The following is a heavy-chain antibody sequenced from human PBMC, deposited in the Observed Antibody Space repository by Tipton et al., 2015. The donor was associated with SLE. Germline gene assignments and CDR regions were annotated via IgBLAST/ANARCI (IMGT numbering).Heavy chain of an antibody. J-gene: IGHJ3*02. CDR1: GFTFSSYE. Sequence: GSLRLSCAASGFTFSSYEMNWVRQAPGKGLEWVSYISSSGSTIYYADSVKGRFTISRDNAKNSLYLQMNSLRAEDTAVYYCARVRVGATPGAFDIWGQGTMVTVSS. CDR3: ARVRVGATPGAFDI. D-gene: IGHD1-26*01. CDR2: ISSSGSTI. V-gene: IGHV3-48*03.